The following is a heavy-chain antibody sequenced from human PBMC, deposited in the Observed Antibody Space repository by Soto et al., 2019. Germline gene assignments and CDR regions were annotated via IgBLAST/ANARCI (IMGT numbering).Heavy chain of an antibody. V-gene: IGHV4-59*01. CDR3: ATDGSRYKDTLPWFDP. Sequence: SETLSLTCTVSGGSISSYYWSWIRQPPGKGLEWIGYIYYSGSTNYNPSLKSRVTISVDTSKNQFSLKLSSVTAADTAVYYCATDGSRYKDTLPWFDPWGQGKLVNVS. CDR2: IYYSGST. CDR1: GGSISSYY. D-gene: IGHD5-12*01. J-gene: IGHJ5*02.